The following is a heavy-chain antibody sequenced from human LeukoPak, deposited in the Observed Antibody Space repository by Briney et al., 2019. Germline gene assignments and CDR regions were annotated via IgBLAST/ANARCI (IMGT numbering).Heavy chain of an antibody. V-gene: IGHV1-2*02. CDR3: AREYCSGDYCFSGFDF. CDR1: GYTFTGYY. J-gene: IGHJ4*02. Sequence: ASVKVSCKASGYTFTGYYMHWVRQAPGQGLEWMGWINPNSGGTNYAPKFQGRVTMTGDTSITTAHMELSRLKSDDTAVYYCAREYCSGDYCFSGFDFWGQGTLVTVSS. D-gene: IGHD3-22*01. CDR2: INPNSGGT.